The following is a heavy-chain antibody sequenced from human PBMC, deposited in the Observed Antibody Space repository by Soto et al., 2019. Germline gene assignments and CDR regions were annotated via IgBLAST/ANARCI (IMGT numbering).Heavy chain of an antibody. CDR1: GFTFSSYW. CDR2: INSDGSST. CDR3: ARVPLPASYYYYGMAV. J-gene: IGHJ6*02. V-gene: IGHV3-74*01. Sequence: EVQLVESGGGLVQPGGSLRLSCAASGFTFSSYWMHWVRQAPGKGLVWVSRINSDGSSTSYGDSVKGRFTISRDNAKNTLYLQTPSLRAEDTAVYYCARVPLPASYYYYGMAVWGQGTTVNVSS.